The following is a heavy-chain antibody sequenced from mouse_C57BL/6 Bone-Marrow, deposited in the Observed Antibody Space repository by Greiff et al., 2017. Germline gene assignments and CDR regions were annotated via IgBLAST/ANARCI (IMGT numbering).Heavy chain of an antibody. J-gene: IGHJ3*01. CDR3: ASPTAQATWAWFAY. Sequence: QVQLQQPGAELVKPGASVKLSCKASGYTFTSYWMQWVKQRPGQGLEWIGEIDPSDSYTNYKQKFKGKATLTVDTSSSTAYMQLSSLTSEDSAVYYCASPTAQATWAWFAYWGQGTLVTGSA. CDR1: GYTFTSYW. CDR2: IDPSDSYT. D-gene: IGHD3-2*02. V-gene: IGHV1-50*01.